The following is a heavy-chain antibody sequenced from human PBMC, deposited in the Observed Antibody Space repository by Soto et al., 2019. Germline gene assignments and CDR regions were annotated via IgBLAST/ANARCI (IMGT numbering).Heavy chain of an antibody. CDR2: ISAYNGNT. CDR3: ARTYCSGGSCYGVSPFDY. V-gene: IGHV1-18*04. Sequence: ASVKVSCKASGYTFTSYYMHWVRQAPGQGLEWMGWISAYNGNTNYAQKLQGRVTMTTDTSTSTAYMELRSLRSDDTAVYYCARTYCSGGSCYGVSPFDYWGQGTLVTVSS. CDR1: GYTFTSYY. J-gene: IGHJ4*02. D-gene: IGHD2-15*01.